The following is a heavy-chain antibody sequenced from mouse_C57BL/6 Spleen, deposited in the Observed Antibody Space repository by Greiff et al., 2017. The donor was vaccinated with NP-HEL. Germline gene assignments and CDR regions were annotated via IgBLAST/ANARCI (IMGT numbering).Heavy chain of an antibody. CDR1: GYTFTGYW. J-gene: IGHJ2*01. CDR3: ARGMITTNY. Sequence: VQLQQSGAELMKPGASVKLSCKATGYTFTGYWIEWVKQRPGHGLEWIGEILPGSGSTNYTEKFKGKATFTADTSSNTAYMQLSSLTTEDSAIYYCARGMITTNYWGQGTTLTVSS. V-gene: IGHV1-9*01. CDR2: ILPGSGST. D-gene: IGHD2-4*01.